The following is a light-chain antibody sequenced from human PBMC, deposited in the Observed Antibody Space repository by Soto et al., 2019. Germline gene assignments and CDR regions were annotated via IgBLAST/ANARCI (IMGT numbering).Light chain of an antibody. CDR2: GAS. CDR1: QSISNN. CDR3: QQYNNRRT. J-gene: IGKJ1*01. V-gene: IGKV3-15*01. Sequence: EIVMTQSPATLSVSPGERATLSCRASQSISNNLAWYQQKRGQAPRLLIYGASTRATGIPARFSGSGSGTEFTLTISSLQSEDFAFYYCQQYNNRRTFGQGTKVEI.